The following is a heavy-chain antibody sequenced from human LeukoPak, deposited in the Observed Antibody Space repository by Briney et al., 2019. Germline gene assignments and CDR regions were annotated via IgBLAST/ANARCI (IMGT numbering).Heavy chain of an antibody. D-gene: IGHD5/OR15-5a*01. V-gene: IGHV3-66*02. CDR1: GFFVSSSY. CDR2: IYGGGGNT. Sequence: PGGSLRLSCAASGFFVSSSYMSWVRQAPGKGLEWVSIIYGGGGNTYYADSVKGRFTISRDTSKNTLYLQMNTLRVEDTAVYYCARGVSTTNFDYWGQGTLVTVSS. CDR3: ARGVSTTNFDY. J-gene: IGHJ4*02.